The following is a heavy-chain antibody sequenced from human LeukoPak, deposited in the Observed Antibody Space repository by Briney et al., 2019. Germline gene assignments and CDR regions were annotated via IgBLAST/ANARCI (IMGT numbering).Heavy chain of an antibody. CDR3: AREPPGY. CDR1: GGSVTSGNYY. V-gene: IGHV4-61*02. Sequence: SQTLSLTCTVSGGSVTSGNYYWNWIRQPAGKGLEWIGRIYTNGGASYNPSLKSRVTISIDAFKNQFSLKLSSVTAADTAVYYCAREPPGYWGQGILVTVSS. J-gene: IGHJ4*02. CDR2: IYTNGGA.